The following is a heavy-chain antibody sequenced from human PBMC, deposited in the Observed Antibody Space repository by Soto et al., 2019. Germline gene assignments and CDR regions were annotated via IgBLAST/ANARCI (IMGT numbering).Heavy chain of an antibody. CDR1: GFTFTRYS. CDR2: MSGSSSTT. Sequence: GGSLRLSCAASGFTFTRYSMNWVRQAPGKGLEWVSSMSGSSSTTYYADSVRGRFTISRDRSKNTLYLQMSSLRAEDTALYYCAKNQERELPRVIDFWGQGTLVTVSS. J-gene: IGHJ4*02. V-gene: IGHV3-23*01. CDR3: AKNQERELPRVIDF. D-gene: IGHD1-7*01.